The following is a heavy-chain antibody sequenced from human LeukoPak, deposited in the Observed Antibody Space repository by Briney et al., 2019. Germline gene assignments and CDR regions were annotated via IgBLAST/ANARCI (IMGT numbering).Heavy chain of an antibody. V-gene: IGHV1-2*02. CDR2: INPNSGGT. CDR1: RYTFTGYY. D-gene: IGHD2/OR15-2a*01. CDR3: ARSFLERDAFDI. J-gene: IGHJ3*02. Sequence: ASVQVSCEASRYTFTGYYMHWVRQAPGQGLEWMGWINPNSGGTSYAQKFQGRVTMTRDTSISTAYMELSRLRSDDTAVYYCARSFLERDAFDIWSQGTMVTVSS.